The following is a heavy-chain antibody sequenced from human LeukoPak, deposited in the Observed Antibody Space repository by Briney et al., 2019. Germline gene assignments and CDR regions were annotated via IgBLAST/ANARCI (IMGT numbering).Heavy chain of an antibody. V-gene: IGHV3-53*01. CDR2: TYSGGST. D-gene: IGHD2-21*02. CDR1: GFTVSSNY. J-gene: IGHJ6*02. CDR3: ARDLSLLCGGDCYYYYGMDV. Sequence: GGSLRLSCAASGFTVSSNYMSWVRQAPGKGLEWVSVTYSGGSTYYADSVKGRFTISRDNSKNTLYLQMNSLRAEDTAVYYCARDLSLLCGGDCYYYYGMDVWGQGTTVTVSS.